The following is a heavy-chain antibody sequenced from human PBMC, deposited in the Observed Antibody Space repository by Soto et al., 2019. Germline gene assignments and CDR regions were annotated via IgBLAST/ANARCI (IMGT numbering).Heavy chain of an antibody. CDR2: MNPSTGDT. CDR1: GYIFTSCY. Sequence: GASVKVSCKASGYIFTSCYINWVRQATGQGLEWMGWMNPSTGDTGYAQQFQGRITMTRNTSISAAYMELSSLRCEDTAMYYCARLWDFSNSNWFDPWAQGTLVTVSS. D-gene: IGHD4-4*01. CDR3: ARLWDFSNSNWFDP. J-gene: IGHJ5*02. V-gene: IGHV1-8*01.